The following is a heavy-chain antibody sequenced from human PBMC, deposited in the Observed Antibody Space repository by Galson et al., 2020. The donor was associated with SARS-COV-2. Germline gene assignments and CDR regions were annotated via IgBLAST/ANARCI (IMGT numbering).Heavy chain of an antibody. Sequence: ASVKVSCKASGYTFTSYSLFWVRQAPGQGLEWVGWLSPYNGDTAYAQKLQGRVTMTTDRSTSTAYMGLKSLGSDDTAVYYCARDQHHYYGMDVWGQGTTVTVSS. CDR3: ARDQHHYYGMDV. J-gene: IGHJ6*02. CDR2: LSPYNGDT. V-gene: IGHV1-18*01. CDR1: GYTFTSYS.